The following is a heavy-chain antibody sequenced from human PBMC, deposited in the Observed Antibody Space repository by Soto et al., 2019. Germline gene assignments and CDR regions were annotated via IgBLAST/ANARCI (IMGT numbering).Heavy chain of an antibody. D-gene: IGHD2-15*01. V-gene: IGHV4-39*01. CDR3: ASGRRYCSGGSCSLDAFDI. CDR1: GGSISSSSYY. CDR2: IYYSGST. Sequence: QLQLQESGPGLVKPSETLSLTCTVSGGSISSSSYYWGWIRQPPGKGLEWIGSIYYSGSTYYNPSLKSRVTISVDTSKNQFSLKLSSVTAADTAVYYCASGRRYCSGGSCSLDAFDIWGQGTMVTVSS. J-gene: IGHJ3*02.